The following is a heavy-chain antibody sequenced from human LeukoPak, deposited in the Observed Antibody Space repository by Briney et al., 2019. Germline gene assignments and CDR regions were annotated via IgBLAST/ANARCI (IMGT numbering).Heavy chain of an antibody. V-gene: IGHV3-11*01. CDR2: ISSGSYSK. CDR3: ARGKRTFDP. Sequence: GGSLRLSCFASGFTLTGHYMSWIRQAPGKGPEWVSYISSGSYSKYYADSVKGRFTISRDNTNNSLYLEMNSLRVEDTGFYYCARGKRTFDPWGQETLVTVSS. CDR1: GFTLTGHY. J-gene: IGHJ5*02.